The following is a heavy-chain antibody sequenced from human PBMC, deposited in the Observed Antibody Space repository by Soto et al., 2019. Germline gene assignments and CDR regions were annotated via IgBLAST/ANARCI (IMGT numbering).Heavy chain of an antibody. CDR3: ARDHVVSAVSFDY. D-gene: IGHD2-15*01. CDR2: IYYSGRT. J-gene: IGHJ4*02. Sequence: SDTSSVSAGIPSRCDNLGCWLLLDPEKGLEWLGYIYYSGRTNYIPSLKSRVTISLDTSKNQFSLELTSVTAADTAMYHCARDHVVSAVSFDYRREGILVTV. CDR1: AGIPSRCD. V-gene: IGHV4-61*08.